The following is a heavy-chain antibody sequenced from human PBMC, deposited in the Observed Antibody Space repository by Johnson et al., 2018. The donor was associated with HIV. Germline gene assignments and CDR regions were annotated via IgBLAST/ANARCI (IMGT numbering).Heavy chain of an antibody. V-gene: IGHV3-30*18. CDR1: GFTLSTYG. Sequence: QVQLVESGGGVVQPGRSLRLSCVASGFTLSTYGMHWVRQAPGKGLEWVAVMSYDGSNKYYADSVKGRFTISRDSSKNTLYLRLNSLRPEDSALYYCAKDVSVVTPSGSFDIWGQGTRVTVSS. J-gene: IGHJ3*02. D-gene: IGHD4-23*01. CDR3: AKDVSVVTPSGSFDI. CDR2: MSYDGSNK.